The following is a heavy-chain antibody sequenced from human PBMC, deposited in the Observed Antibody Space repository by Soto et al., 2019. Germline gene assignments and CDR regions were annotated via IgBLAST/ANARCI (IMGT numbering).Heavy chain of an antibody. CDR1: GFTFSRHG. CDR2: VWSDGSNK. Sequence: GGSLRLSCAASGFTFSRHGMHWVRQAPGKGLEWVAVVWSDGSNKHYADSVKGRFTISRDKSRNTLYLQMNSLRAEDTAVYYCARDEWGVDPWGQGTQVTVSS. J-gene: IGHJ5*02. D-gene: IGHD3-10*01. CDR3: ARDEWGVDP. V-gene: IGHV3-30*19.